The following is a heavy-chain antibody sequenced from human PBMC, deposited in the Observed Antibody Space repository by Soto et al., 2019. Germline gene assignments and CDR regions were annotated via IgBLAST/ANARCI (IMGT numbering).Heavy chain of an antibody. V-gene: IGHV3-53*01. Sequence: EVQLVESGGGLIQPGGSLRLSCAASGFTVSSNYMSWVRQAPGKGLEWVSVIYSGGSTYYADSVKGRFTISRDNSRNTLDLQMNSLRAEDTAVYYCASSYDFWTQFDYWGQGTLVPVSS. CDR2: IYSGGST. CDR1: GFTVSSNY. CDR3: ASSYDFWTQFDY. D-gene: IGHD3-3*01. J-gene: IGHJ4*02.